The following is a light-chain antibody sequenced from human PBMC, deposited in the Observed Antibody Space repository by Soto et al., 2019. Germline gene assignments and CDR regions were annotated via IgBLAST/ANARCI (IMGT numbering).Light chain of an antibody. V-gene: IGKV3-11*01. J-gene: IGKJ1*01. Sequence: EIVLTQSPATLSLSPGERATLSCRASQSVSSYLAWYHQKPADAPTILIYYASTSGTSITARFSSSGSWTNVTITISRLEHEDDVVYYCRQYRSQPRTFGQGTKVEIK. CDR1: QSVSSY. CDR3: RQYRSQPRT. CDR2: YAS.